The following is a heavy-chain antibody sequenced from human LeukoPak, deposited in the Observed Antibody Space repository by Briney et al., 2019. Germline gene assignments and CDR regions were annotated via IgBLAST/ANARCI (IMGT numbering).Heavy chain of an antibody. Sequence: GGSLRPSCAASGFTFSSYAMSWVRQAPGKGLEWVSAISGSGGSTYYADSVKGRFTISRDNSKNTLYLQMNSLRAEDTAVYYCAKSPTSYCSSTSCYYGMDVWGQGTTVTVSS. V-gene: IGHV3-23*01. CDR2: ISGSGGST. D-gene: IGHD2-2*01. CDR1: GFTFSSYA. CDR3: AKSPTSYCSSTSCYYGMDV. J-gene: IGHJ6*02.